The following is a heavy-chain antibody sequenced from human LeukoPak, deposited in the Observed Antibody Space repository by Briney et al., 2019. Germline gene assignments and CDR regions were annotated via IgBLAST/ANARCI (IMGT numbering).Heavy chain of an antibody. CDR1: GGSISSYY. Sequence: PSETLSLACTVSGGSISSYYWGWVRQPPGKGLEWIGYIYYSGSTNYNPSLKSRVTISVDTSKNQFSLKLSSVTAADTAVYYCARSVDTSAFDIWGQGTMVTVSS. D-gene: IGHD5-18*01. CDR2: IYYSGST. J-gene: IGHJ3*02. CDR3: ARSVDTSAFDI. V-gene: IGHV4-59*01.